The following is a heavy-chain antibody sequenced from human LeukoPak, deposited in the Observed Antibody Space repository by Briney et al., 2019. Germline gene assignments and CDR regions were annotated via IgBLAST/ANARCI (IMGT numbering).Heavy chain of an antibody. J-gene: IGHJ3*02. CDR1: GGTFSSYA. D-gene: IGHD4/OR15-4a*01. CDR3: AGAEEANLDAFDI. CDR2: IIPIFGTA. V-gene: IGHV1-69*05. Sequence: SVKVSCKASGGTFSSYAISWVRHAPGQGLEWMGGIIPIFGTANYAQKFQGRLTITTDESTSTAYMELSSLRSEDTAVYYCAGAEEANLDAFDIWGQGTMVTVSS.